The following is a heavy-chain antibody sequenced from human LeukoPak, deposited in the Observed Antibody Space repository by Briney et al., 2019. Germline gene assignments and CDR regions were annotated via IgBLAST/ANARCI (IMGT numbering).Heavy chain of an antibody. D-gene: IGHD1-26*01. V-gene: IGHV3-48*02. CDR1: GFTFGSYS. CDR2: ISSSSNTI. CDR3: AKIGGGSYFVDAFDI. Sequence: GGSLRLSCAASGFTFGSYSMNWVRQARGQGLERVSYISSSSNTIYYADSVKGRFTISRDNAMTSLDLQINSLRDEETAMYYCAKIGGGSYFVDAFDIWGQGTMVTVSS. J-gene: IGHJ3*02.